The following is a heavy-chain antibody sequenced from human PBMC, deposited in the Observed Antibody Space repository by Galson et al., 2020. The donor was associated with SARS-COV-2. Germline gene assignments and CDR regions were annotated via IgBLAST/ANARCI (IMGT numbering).Heavy chain of an antibody. V-gene: IGHV4-59*11. CDR2: IYTGGST. J-gene: IGHJ5*02. Sequence: SQNLSLTCTVSGGSMNLHYWTWIRQPPGKGLEWVGYIYTGGSTSSNPSLQGRATISVDTSKTQFSLKLTSVTAADTAVYYCASSRYDGSGYSSWGQGTLGTVSS. CDR1: GGSMNLHY. CDR3: ASSRYDGSGYSS. D-gene: IGHD3-22*01.